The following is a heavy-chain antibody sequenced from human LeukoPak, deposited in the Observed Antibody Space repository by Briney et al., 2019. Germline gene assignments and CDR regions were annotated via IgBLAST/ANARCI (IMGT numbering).Heavy chain of an antibody. D-gene: IGHD6-13*01. J-gene: IGHJ6*03. CDR2: INPNSGGT. V-gene: IGHV1-2*02. CDR3: ASSSTPTYSSSWYGRDYYYYYMDV. Sequence: ASVKVSCKASGYTFTGYYMHWVRQAPGQGLEWMGWINPNSGGTNYAQKFQGRVTMTRDTSISTAYMELSRLRSDDTAVYYCASSSTPTYSSSWYGRDYYYYYMDVWGKGTTVTVSS. CDR1: GYTFTGYY.